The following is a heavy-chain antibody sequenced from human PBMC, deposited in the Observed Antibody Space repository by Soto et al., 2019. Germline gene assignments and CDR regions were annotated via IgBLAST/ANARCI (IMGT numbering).Heavy chain of an antibody. J-gene: IGHJ4*02. CDR3: ARDGGYCSGGSCYTKESDY. CDR2: ISSSSSYI. D-gene: IGHD2-15*01. CDR1: GFTFSSYT. Sequence: EVQLVESGGGLVKPGGSLRLSCAASGFTFSSYTMNWFRQAQGKGLEGVSSISSSSSYIYYADSVRGRFTISRDNAKNSLYLQMNSLRAEDTAVYYCARDGGYCSGGSCYTKESDYWGQGTLVTVSS. V-gene: IGHV3-21*01.